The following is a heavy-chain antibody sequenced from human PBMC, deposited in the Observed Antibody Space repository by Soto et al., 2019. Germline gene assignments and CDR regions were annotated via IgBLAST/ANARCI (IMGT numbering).Heavy chain of an antibody. J-gene: IGHJ4*02. CDR3: AKAGGAAGTVDYFDY. Sequence: GGSLRLSCAASGFTLSSYAIHWVRQAPGKGLEWVTVISKGGSNLYFADSVKGRFTITRDNSKNTLYLQMNSLRAEDTAVYYCAKAGGAAGTVDYFDYWGQGTLVTVSS. CDR1: GFTLSSYA. D-gene: IGHD6-13*01. V-gene: IGHV3-30-3*01. CDR2: ISKGGSNL.